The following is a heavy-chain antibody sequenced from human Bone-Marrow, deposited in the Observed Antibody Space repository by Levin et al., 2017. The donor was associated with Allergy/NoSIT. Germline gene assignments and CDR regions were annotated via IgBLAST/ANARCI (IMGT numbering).Heavy chain of an antibody. CDR1: GFSFSYAW. J-gene: IGHJ4*02. Sequence: GGSLRLSCAASGFSFSYAWMNWVRQAPGKGLEWVGRVKSKTDGGTTDYAAPVQGRFTISRDDSKNTVYLQMNSLQIEDTAVYYCIRYYSGWYWGQGTLVTVSS. D-gene: IGHD5-12*01. CDR2: VKSKTDGGTT. CDR3: IRYYSGWY. V-gene: IGHV3-15*01.